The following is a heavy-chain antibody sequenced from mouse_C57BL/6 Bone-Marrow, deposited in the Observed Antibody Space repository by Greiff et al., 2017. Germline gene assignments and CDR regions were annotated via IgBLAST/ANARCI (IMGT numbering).Heavy chain of an antibody. J-gene: IGHJ2*02. D-gene: IGHD3-3*01. CDR1: GYTFTSYW. CDR2: IDPSDSYT. V-gene: IGHV1-69*01. Sequence: VQLQQPGAELVMPGASVKLSCKASGYTFTSYWMHWVKQRPGPGLEWIGEIDPSDSYTNYNQKFKGKSTLTVDKSSSTAYLKLRSLSSEDSAVYYCARGWDSLLRVDYWGQGTSLTVSS. CDR3: ARGWDSLLRVDY.